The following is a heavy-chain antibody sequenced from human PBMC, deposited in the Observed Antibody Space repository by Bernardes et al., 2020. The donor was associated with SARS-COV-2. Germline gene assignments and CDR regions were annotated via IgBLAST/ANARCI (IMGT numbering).Heavy chain of an antibody. CDR1: EFTLEDYT. V-gene: IGHV3-43*01. Sequence: GGSLRLSCADSEFTLEDYTMHWVRQVPGKGLEWVSLVSWDGSTTNYADSVKGRFIISRDSSRNTVHLQMNSLRAEDTAVYYCVRGPSDGHGRFEYWGQGTLGTVSS. J-gene: IGHJ4*02. CDR3: VRGPSDGHGRFEY. CDR2: VSWDGSTT.